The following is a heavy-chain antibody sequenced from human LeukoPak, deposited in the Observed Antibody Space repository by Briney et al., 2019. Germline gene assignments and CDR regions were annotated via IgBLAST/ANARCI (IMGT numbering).Heavy chain of an antibody. V-gene: IGHV1-18*04. J-gene: IGHJ4*02. CDR3: ARVLGGWFGESHEDY. CDR1: GYTFTSYG. Sequence: GASVKVSFTASGYTFTSYGISWVRQAPGQGLEWMGWISAYNGNTNYAQKLQGRVTMTTDTSTSTAYMELRSLRSDDTAVYYCARVLGGWFGESHEDYWGQGTLVTVSS. CDR2: ISAYNGNT. D-gene: IGHD3-10*01.